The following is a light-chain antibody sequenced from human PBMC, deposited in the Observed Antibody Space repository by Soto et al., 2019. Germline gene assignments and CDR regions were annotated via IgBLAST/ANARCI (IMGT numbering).Light chain of an antibody. CDR2: GAS. V-gene: IGKV3-20*01. CDR3: QQHGTSPYT. J-gene: IGKJ2*01. Sequence: EIVMTQSPATLSVSPGERATLSCRASQSVSSNLAWYQQKPGQAPRLLIYGASTRATGIPDRFNGSGSGTDFILTISRLEPEDVAVYYCQQHGTSPYTFGQGTKVDIK. CDR1: QSVSSN.